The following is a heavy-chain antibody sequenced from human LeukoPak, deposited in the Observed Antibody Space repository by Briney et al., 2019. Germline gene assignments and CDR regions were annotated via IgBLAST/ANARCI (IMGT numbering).Heavy chain of an antibody. Sequence: GGSMRLSCAAPGFTLNGYWMHWVRQAPGKGLVWVSRINSDGSTTSYADSVKGRFTISRDNSKNTLYLQMNSLRAEDTAVYFCARVATGSYDWFDPWGQGTLVTVSS. D-gene: IGHD3-10*01. CDR2: INSDGSTT. V-gene: IGHV3-74*01. J-gene: IGHJ5*02. CDR3: ARVATGSYDWFDP. CDR1: GFTLNGYW.